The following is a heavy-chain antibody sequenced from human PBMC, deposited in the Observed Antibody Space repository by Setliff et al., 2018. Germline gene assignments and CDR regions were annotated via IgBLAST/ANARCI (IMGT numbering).Heavy chain of an antibody. Sequence: SETLSLTCAVSGASISSSYWWSWIRQAPGKGLEWIGEIYHNGITNYNPSLRGRVTFSVDKSKNQFSLNVTSVTAADTAVYCCARDQGGWYAYWGQGTLVTVSS. V-gene: IGHV4-4*01. CDR3: ARDQGGWYAY. D-gene: IGHD6-19*01. CDR2: IYHNGIT. CDR1: GASISSSYW. J-gene: IGHJ4*02.